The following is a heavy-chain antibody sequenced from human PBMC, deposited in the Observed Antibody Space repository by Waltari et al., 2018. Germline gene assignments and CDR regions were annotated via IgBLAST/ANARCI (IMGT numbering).Heavy chain of an antibody. D-gene: IGHD3-10*01. V-gene: IGHV3-48*03. J-gene: IGHJ6*02. CDR2: ISSSGSTI. Sequence: EVQLVESGGGLVQPGGSLRLSCAASGFTFSSYEMNWVRQSPGKGLEWVSYISSSGSTIYYADSVKGRFTISRDNAKNSLYLQMNSLRAEDTAVYYCARVTPFDYYGSGSSRARKYYYGMDVWGQGTTVTVSS. CDR1: GFTFSSYE. CDR3: ARVTPFDYYGSGSSRARKYYYGMDV.